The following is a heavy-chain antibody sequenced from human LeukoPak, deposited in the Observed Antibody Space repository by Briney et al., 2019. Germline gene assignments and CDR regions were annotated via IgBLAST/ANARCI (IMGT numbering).Heavy chain of an antibody. CDR2: IYSGGST. CDR3: AKDLPDIVVVVAATPR. CDR1: GFTVSSNY. J-gene: IGHJ4*02. V-gene: IGHV3-66*01. Sequence: GGSLRLSCAASGFTVSSNYMSWVRQAPGKGLEWVSVIYSGGSTYYADSVKGRFTISRDNPKNTLYLQMSSLRAEDTAVYYCAKDLPDIVVVVAATPRWGQGTLVTVSS. D-gene: IGHD2-15*01.